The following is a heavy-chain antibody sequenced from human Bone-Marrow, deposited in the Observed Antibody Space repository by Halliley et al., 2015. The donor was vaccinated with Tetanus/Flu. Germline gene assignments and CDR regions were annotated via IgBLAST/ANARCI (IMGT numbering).Heavy chain of an antibody. J-gene: IGHJ4*02. D-gene: IGHD3-22*01. CDR2: IFSGGTT. Sequence: VSGIFSGGTTYNADSVRGRFTISRDNSKNTLYLQMSSLRAEDTAMFYCARDTFESTGYAPFDYWGQGTRVTVSS. CDR3: ARDTFESTGYAPFDY. V-gene: IGHV3-53*01.